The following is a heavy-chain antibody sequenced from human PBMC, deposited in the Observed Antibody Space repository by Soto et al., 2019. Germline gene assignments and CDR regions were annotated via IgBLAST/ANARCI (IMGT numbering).Heavy chain of an antibody. CDR1: GFTFSRYS. V-gene: IGHV3-48*02. D-gene: IGHD3-22*01. Sequence: SLRLSCAASGFTFSRYSMNWVRQAPGKGLEWVSYISSTSSTMYYADSVKGRFTISRDNAKNSLYLQMNSLRDEDTAVYYCARDGSYDSSGSLYYYGMDVWGQGTTVTVSS. CDR2: ISSTSSTM. CDR3: ARDGSYDSSGSLYYYGMDV. J-gene: IGHJ6*02.